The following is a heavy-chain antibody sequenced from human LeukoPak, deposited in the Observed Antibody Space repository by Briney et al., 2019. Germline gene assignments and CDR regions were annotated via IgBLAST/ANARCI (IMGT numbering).Heavy chain of an antibody. CDR2: ISYDGSNK. V-gene: IGHV3-30*18. Sequence: GGSLRLSCAASGFTFSSYGMHWVRRAPGKGLEWVAVISYDGSNKYYADSVRGRFTISRDNSKNTLYLQMNSLRAEDTAVYYCANPTVVTLGKDAFDIWGQGTMVTVSS. D-gene: IGHD4-23*01. CDR1: GFTFSSYG. CDR3: ANPTVVTLGKDAFDI. J-gene: IGHJ3*02.